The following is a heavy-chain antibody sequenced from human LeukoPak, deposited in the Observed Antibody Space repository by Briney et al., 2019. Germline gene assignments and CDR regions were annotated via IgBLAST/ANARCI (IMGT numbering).Heavy chain of an antibody. Sequence: ASVKLSYNASGYTFTTYDINWVRRATGHGREWMGWMHPNSVNTGYAQKFQGRVTVTRNTSISTAYMELSSLRSEDTAVYYCARALYDYGDYNYYYYYYMDVWGKGTTVTVSS. D-gene: IGHD4-17*01. CDR2: MHPNSVNT. CDR3: ARALYDYGDYNYYYYYYMDV. CDR1: GYTFTTYD. J-gene: IGHJ6*03. V-gene: IGHV1-8*03.